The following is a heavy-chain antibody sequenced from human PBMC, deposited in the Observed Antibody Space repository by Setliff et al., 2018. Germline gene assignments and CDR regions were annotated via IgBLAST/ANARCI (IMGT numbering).Heavy chain of an antibody. Sequence: PGGSLRLSCAASGFTFTNYAMNWVRQAPGKGLEWVSTISGDGDSTYYADSVMGRFTISRDNSKNSLYLQLNSLRVEDTAVYYCAKVQESIVGALEYWGQGALVTVSS. D-gene: IGHD1-26*01. CDR3: AKVQESIVGALEY. CDR2: ISGDGDST. J-gene: IGHJ4*02. V-gene: IGHV3-23*01. CDR1: GFTFTNYA.